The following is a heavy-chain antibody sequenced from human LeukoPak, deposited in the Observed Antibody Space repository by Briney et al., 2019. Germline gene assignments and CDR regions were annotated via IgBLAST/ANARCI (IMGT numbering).Heavy chain of an antibody. Sequence: PGGSLRLSCAASGFTFNNYAMSWVRQAPGKGLEWVSAISASGGTTYYADSVKGRFTISRDNSENTLFLQMNSLRAEDKSIDYGAKEPREYCSSTSCPNWFDSWGQGTLVTVSS. D-gene: IGHD2-2*01. CDR1: GFTFNNYA. J-gene: IGHJ5*01. CDR2: ISASGGTT. V-gene: IGHV3-23*01. CDR3: AKEPREYCSSTSCPNWFDS.